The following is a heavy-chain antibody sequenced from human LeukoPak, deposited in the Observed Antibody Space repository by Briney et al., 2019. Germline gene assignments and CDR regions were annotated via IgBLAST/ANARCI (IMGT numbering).Heavy chain of an antibody. V-gene: IGHV3-23*01. CDR3: AKISSAMSSLDY. Sequence: GGSLRLSCAASGFTFSSYAMSWVRQAPGKGLEWVSATSGSGDGTFYADSVKGRFTISRDNSKNTLYLQMNSLRAEDTAVYYCAKISSAMSSLDYWGQGTLVTVSS. CDR1: GFTFSSYA. J-gene: IGHJ4*02. CDR2: TSGSGDGT. D-gene: IGHD3-10*01.